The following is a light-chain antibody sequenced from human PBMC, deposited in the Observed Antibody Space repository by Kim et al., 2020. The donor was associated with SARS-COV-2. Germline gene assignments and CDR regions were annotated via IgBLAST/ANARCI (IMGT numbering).Light chain of an antibody. V-gene: IGLV1-51*01. CDR1: SSNTGNNY. J-gene: IGLJ3*02. Sequence: QSVLTQPPSMSAAPGQKVTISCSGSSSNTGNNYVSWYQQLPGTAPKLLIYDYDKRPSGIPDRFSGSKSGTSATLGITGLQTGDEADYYCGTWDNGLSVWVFGGGTQLTVL. CDR3: GTWDNGLSVWV. CDR2: DYD.